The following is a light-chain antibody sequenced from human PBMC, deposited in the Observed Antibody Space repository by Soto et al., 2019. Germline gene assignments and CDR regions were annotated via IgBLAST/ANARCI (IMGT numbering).Light chain of an antibody. Sequence: EIVMTQSPATLSVSPGERATLSCRASQSVSSNLAWYQQKLGQAPRLLIYGASTRATGIPARFSGSGSGTEFTHTISSLQSEDFAVYYCQQYNNWPPWTFCQGTKVEIK. CDR2: GAS. V-gene: IGKV3-15*01. J-gene: IGKJ1*01. CDR3: QQYNNWPPWT. CDR1: QSVSSN.